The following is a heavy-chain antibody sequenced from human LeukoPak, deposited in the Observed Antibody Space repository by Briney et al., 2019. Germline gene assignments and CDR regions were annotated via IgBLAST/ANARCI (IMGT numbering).Heavy chain of an antibody. D-gene: IGHD4-17*01. V-gene: IGHV3-48*01. CDR2: ISSSSSTM. CDR1: GFTFSSYS. CDR3: ARGGPSYGDYSFDY. Sequence: GGSLRLSCAASGFTFSSYSMNWVRQAPGKGLEWVSYISSSSSTMYYADSVKGRFTISRDNAKNSLYLQMNSLRAEDTAVYYCARGGPSYGDYSFDYWGQGTLVTVSS. J-gene: IGHJ4*02.